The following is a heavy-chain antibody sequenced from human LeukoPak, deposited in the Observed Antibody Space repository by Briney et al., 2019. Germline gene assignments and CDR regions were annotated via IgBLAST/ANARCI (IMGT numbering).Heavy chain of an antibody. CDR3: ARGPHDYVWGSYRTDPFDY. J-gene: IGHJ4*02. CDR2: INHSGST. V-gene: IGHV4-34*01. Sequence: SETLSVTCAVYGGSFSGYYWSWIRQPPGKGLEWIGEINHSGSTNYNPSLKSRVTISVDTSKNQFSLKLSSVTAADTAVYYCARGPHDYVWGSYRTDPFDYWGQGTLVTVSS. CDR1: GGSFSGYY. D-gene: IGHD3-16*02.